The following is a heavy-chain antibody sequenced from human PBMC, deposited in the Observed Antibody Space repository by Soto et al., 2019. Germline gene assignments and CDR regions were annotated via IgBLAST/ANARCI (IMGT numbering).Heavy chain of an antibody. J-gene: IGHJ4*02. CDR1: GFTFSSYW. V-gene: IGHV3-7*01. CDR2: IKQDGSEK. Sequence: EVQLVEAGGGLVQPGGSLRLSCAASGFTFSSYWMSWVRQAPGKGLEWVANIKQDGSEKYYVDSVKGRFTISRDNAKNSLYLQRNSLRAEDTAVYYCARVRTPFKYYFDYWGQGPLVTVSS. CDR3: ARVRTPFKYYFDY.